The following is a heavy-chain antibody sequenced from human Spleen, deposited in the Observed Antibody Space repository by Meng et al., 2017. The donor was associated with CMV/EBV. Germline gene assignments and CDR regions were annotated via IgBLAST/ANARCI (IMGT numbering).Heavy chain of an antibody. J-gene: IGHJ4*02. V-gene: IGHV3-21*01. Sequence: GESLKISCAASGFTFSDYSMNWVRQAPGKGLEWVASISVRSNYIYYADSVKGRFTISRDNAQSSLYLQMSSLRAEDTAMYYCARVIDPYYDFLSGPGSYYFDYWGQGTLVTVSS. CDR3: ARVIDPYYDFLSGPGSYYFDY. CDR1: GFTFSDYS. D-gene: IGHD3-3*01. CDR2: ISVRSNYI.